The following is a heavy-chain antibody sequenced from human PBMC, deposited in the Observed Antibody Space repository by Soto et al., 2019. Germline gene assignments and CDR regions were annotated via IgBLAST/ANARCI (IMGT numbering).Heavy chain of an antibody. Sequence: QVQLVQSGAEVKKPGASVRVSCKASGYSFSAYYIHWMRQAPGQGLEWMGWINPNSGGTKFAQKFQGWFTMTRDTSISTAYMELSRLKSDDTAVYFCARESGGTTATLDYYYFYMDVWGKGTTVTVSS. D-gene: IGHD4-17*01. V-gene: IGHV1-2*04. CDR3: ARESGGTTATLDYYYFYMDV. J-gene: IGHJ6*03. CDR2: INPNSGGT. CDR1: GYSFSAYY.